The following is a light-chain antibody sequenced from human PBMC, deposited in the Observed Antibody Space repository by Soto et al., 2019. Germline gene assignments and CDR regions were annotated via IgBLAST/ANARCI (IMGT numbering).Light chain of an antibody. V-gene: IGLV1-40*01. J-gene: IGLJ3*02. Sequence: QLLLTQPPSVSGAPGQRVTISCTGSSSNIGAGYDVHWYQQLPGTAPKLLIYANNQRPSGVPDRFSGSKSGTSASLAISGLQSEDEADYYCEAWDDSLNGPVFGGGTKLTVL. CDR2: ANN. CDR1: SSNIGAGYD. CDR3: EAWDDSLNGPV.